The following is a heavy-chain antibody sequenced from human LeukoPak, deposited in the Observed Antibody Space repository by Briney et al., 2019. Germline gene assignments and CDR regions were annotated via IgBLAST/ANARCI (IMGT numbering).Heavy chain of an antibody. Sequence: SVKVSCKASGGTFSSYAISWVRQAPGQGLEWMGGIIPIFGTANYAQKFQGRVTITTDESTSTAYMELSSLRSEDTDVYYCAGEHYDILTGYYMSYFDYWGQGTLVTVSS. J-gene: IGHJ4*02. D-gene: IGHD3-9*01. V-gene: IGHV1-69*05. CDR1: GGTFSSYA. CDR2: IIPIFGTA. CDR3: AGEHYDILTGYYMSYFDY.